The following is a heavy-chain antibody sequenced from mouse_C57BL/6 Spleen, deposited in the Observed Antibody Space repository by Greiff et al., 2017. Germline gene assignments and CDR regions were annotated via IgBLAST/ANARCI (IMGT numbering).Heavy chain of an antibody. D-gene: IGHD2-4*01. CDR2: INPNYGTT. Sequence: VQLQQSGPELVKPGASVKISCKASGYSFTDYNMNWVKQSNGKSLEWIGVINPNYGTTSYNQKFKGKATLTVDQSSSTAYMQLNSLTSEDSAVDYCGSCYDDYDAAWFAYWGQGTLVTVSA. J-gene: IGHJ3*01. V-gene: IGHV1-39*01. CDR3: GSCYDDYDAAWFAY. CDR1: GYSFTDYN.